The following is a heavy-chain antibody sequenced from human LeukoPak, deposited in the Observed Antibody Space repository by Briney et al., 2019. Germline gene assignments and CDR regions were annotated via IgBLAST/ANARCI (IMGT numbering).Heavy chain of an antibody. J-gene: IGHJ4*02. CDR1: GFTFSSYA. CDR2: TRYDGSNK. CDR3: AKGFYIVEVPAAHPYFDY. D-gene: IGHD2-2*01. V-gene: IGHV3-30*09. Sequence: GRSLRLSCAASGFTFSSYAMHWVRQAPGKGLEWVAFTRYDGSNKYYADSVKGRFAISRDNSKNTLYLQMNSLRAEDTAVYYCAKGFYIVEVPAAHPYFDYWGQGTLVTVSS.